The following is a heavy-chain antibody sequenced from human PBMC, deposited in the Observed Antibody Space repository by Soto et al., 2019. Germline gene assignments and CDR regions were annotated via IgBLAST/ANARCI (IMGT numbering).Heavy chain of an antibody. V-gene: IGHV3-48*03. Sequence: PVGSLRLSCAASGFTFSSYEMNWVRQAPGKGLEWVSYISSGSTIYYADSVKGRFTISRDNAKNSLYLQMNSLRAEDTAVYYCATQSSNYDFWSEWGVWGQGTTVTVSS. D-gene: IGHD3-3*01. CDR2: ISSGSTI. J-gene: IGHJ6*02. CDR3: ATQSSNYDFWSEWGV. CDR1: GFTFSSYE.